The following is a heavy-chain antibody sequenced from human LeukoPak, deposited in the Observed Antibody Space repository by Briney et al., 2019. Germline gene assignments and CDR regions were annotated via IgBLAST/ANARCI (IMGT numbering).Heavy chain of an antibody. CDR2: INNRGSST. CDR1: GFTFSSYT. J-gene: IGHJ4*02. CDR3: AKERQTGDYFTSDY. D-gene: IGHD4-17*01. Sequence: GGSLRLSCAASGFTFSSYTMSWVRQAPGEGLEWLSAINNRGSSTYYAGSVKDRFTISRDNSENTLYLQMDSLTVDDTAVYFCAKERQTGDYFTSDYWGQGTLVTVSS. V-gene: IGHV3-23*01.